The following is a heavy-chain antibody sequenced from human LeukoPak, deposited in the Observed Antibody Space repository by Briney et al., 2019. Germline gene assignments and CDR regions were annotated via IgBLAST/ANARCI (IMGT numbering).Heavy chain of an antibody. Sequence: GGSLRLSCAASGFPFSDYYMSWIRQAPGKGLEWVSYISSSSSYTNYADSVKGRFTISRDNAKNSLYLQMNSLRAEDTAVYYCARDLGSGWDVDYYYGMDVWGKGTTVTVSS. J-gene: IGHJ6*04. V-gene: IGHV3-11*06. CDR1: GFPFSDYY. CDR3: ARDLGSGWDVDYYYGMDV. D-gene: IGHD6-19*01. CDR2: ISSSSSYT.